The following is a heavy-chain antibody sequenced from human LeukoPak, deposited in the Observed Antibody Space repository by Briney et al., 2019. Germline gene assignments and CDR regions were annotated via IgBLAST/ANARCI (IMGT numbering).Heavy chain of an antibody. CDR2: INGDGSST. V-gene: IGHV3-74*01. CDR1: GFTLSSYW. CDR3: VRQYSYDSSGYYPWDY. Sequence: PGGSLRLSCAVSGFTLSSYWMHWVRQAPGKGLVWVSRINGDGSSTTYADSVKGRFTISRDNAKNTLYLQMNSLRAEDTAMYYCVRQYSYDSSGYYPWDYWGQGTLVTVSS. J-gene: IGHJ4*02. D-gene: IGHD3-22*01.